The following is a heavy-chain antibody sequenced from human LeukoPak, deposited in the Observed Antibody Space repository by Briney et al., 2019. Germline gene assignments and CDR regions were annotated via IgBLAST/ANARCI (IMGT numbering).Heavy chain of an antibody. CDR2: IYYSGST. D-gene: IGHD4-11*01. Sequence: PWETLSLTCTVSGGSISSSSYYWGWIRQPPGKGLEWIGSIYYSGSTYYNPSLKSRVTISVDTSKNQFSLKLSSVTAADTAVYYCARHDYSNYANWFDPWGQGTLVTVSS. J-gene: IGHJ5*02. V-gene: IGHV4-39*01. CDR3: ARHDYSNYANWFDP. CDR1: GGSISSSSYY.